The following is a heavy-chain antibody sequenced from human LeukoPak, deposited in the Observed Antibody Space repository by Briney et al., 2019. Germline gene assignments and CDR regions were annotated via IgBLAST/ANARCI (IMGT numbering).Heavy chain of an antibody. CDR3: ARVQDYSSSPYYYYYYMDV. Sequence: GASVKVSCKASGYTFTSYYMHWVRQAPGQGLEWMGIINPSGGSTSYAQKFQGRVTMTTDTSTSTAYMELRSLRSDDTAVYYCARVQDYSSSPYYYYYYMDVWGKGTTVTVSS. V-gene: IGHV1-46*01. J-gene: IGHJ6*03. CDR2: INPSGGST. D-gene: IGHD6-6*01. CDR1: GYTFTSYY.